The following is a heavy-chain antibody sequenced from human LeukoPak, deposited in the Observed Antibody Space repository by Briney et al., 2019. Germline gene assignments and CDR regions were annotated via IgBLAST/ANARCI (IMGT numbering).Heavy chain of an antibody. CDR1: GFTVSSNY. Sequence: GGSLRLSCAASGFTVSSNYMSWVRQAPGKGLEWVSVIYSGGSTYYADSVKGRFTISRDNSKNTLYLQMNSLRAEDTAVYYRARGYSGSYQGFDYWGQGTLVTVSS. V-gene: IGHV3-66*01. D-gene: IGHD1-26*01. CDR3: ARGYSGSYQGFDY. J-gene: IGHJ4*02. CDR2: IYSGGST.